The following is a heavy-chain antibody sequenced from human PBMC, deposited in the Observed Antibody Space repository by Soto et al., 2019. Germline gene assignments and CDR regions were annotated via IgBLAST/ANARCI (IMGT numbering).Heavy chain of an antibody. J-gene: IGHJ4*02. Sequence: QVQLQESGPGLVKPSQTLSLTCTVSGGSINSGGYYWSWIRQHPGKGLEWIGYIFYSGSTYYNPSLKSRVTISVDMSKNQFSLKLSSVTAARTAVYYCARVGGSGSPFDNWGQGTLVTVSS. V-gene: IGHV4-31*03. CDR2: IFYSGST. D-gene: IGHD3-10*01. CDR1: GGSINSGGYY. CDR3: ARVGGSGSPFDN.